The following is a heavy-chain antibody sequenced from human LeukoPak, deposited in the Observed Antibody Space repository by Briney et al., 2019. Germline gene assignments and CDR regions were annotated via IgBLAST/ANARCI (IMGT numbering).Heavy chain of an antibody. D-gene: IGHD3-16*01. CDR3: ARDGFGTGSN. Sequence: GGPLRLSCAASGLAFGSYWMDWVRQAPGKGLEWVANIKQDGSEKNYVDSVKGRFIISRDNAKNSLYLQMNTLRADDTAVYYCARDGFGTGSNWGQGTLVTVSS. J-gene: IGHJ4*02. V-gene: IGHV3-7*03. CDR2: IKQDGSEK. CDR1: GLAFGSYW.